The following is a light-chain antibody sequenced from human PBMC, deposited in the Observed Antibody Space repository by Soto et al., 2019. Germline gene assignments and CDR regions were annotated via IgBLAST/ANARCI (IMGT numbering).Light chain of an antibody. V-gene: IGLV2-14*01. CDR2: DVS. CDR1: SSDVGGYNY. J-gene: IGLJ2*01. CDR3: SSYTSSSTLV. Sequence: QSALTQPASVSGSPGQSLTISCTGTSSDVGGYNYVSWYQQHPGKAPKLMIYDVSNRPSGVSNRFSGSKSGNTASLTISGLPAEDEADYYCSSYTSSSTLVFGGGTKLTVL.